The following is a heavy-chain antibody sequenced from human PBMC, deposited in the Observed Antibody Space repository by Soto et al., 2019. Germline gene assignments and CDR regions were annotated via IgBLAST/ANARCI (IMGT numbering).Heavy chain of an antibody. J-gene: IGHJ5*02. CDR2: INPNSGAS. D-gene: IGHD2-2*01. V-gene: IGHV1-2*02. CDR3: ARYCSSTSCQFDP. CDR1: GYTFTGYY. Sequence: QVQLVQSGAEVKKPGASVKVSCKASGYTFTGYYIHWVRQAPGQGLEWMGGINPNSGASNYAQKVQGRVTMTRDTSISTAYMELSRLRSDDTAVYYCARYCSSTSCQFDPWGQGTLVTVSS.